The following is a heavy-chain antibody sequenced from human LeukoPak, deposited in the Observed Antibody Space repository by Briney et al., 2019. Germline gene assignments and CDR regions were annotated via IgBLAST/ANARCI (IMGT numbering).Heavy chain of an antibody. V-gene: IGHV3-30*18. CDR2: ISNDGTTQ. J-gene: IGHJ4*02. CDR1: GFSFTTYG. Sequence: GGSLRLSCAASGFSFTTYGMHWVRHAPGKGLEWVAVISNDGTTQNHVESVKGRFTTSRDNSRNTVYLQMNSLRTEDTALYYCAKDALLYSTSPFDYWGQGTLVTVSS. CDR3: AKDALLYSTSPFDY. D-gene: IGHD2-2*01.